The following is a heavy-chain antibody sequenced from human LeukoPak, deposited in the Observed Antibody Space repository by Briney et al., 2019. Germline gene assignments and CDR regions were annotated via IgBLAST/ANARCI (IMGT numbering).Heavy chain of an antibody. J-gene: IGHJ6*03. D-gene: IGHD6-13*01. CDR3: ARDSIAAAGTGGGYYYMDV. CDR2: ISASGGST. CDR1: GYTFTSYY. Sequence: ASVKVSCKASGYTFTSYYMHWVRQAPGQGLEWMGVISASGGSTSYAQKFQGRVTMTRDTSTSTVYMELSSLRSEDTAVYYCARDSIAAAGTGGGYYYMDVWGKGTTVTISS. V-gene: IGHV1-46*01.